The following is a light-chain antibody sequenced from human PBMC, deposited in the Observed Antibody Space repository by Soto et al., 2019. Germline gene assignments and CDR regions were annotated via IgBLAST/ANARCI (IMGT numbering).Light chain of an antibody. CDR3: QQSNSPPHT. CDR2: AAS. J-gene: IGKJ3*01. V-gene: IGKV1-9*01. CDR1: QGVSSY. Sequence: DIQLTQSPSSLSASVGDRVTITCRASQGVSSYLVWYQQKRGKPPNLLIYAASTLPSVVPSRFSGSGSGTKFTLTISSLHPEDFATYYCQQSNSPPHTFGPGTKLDIK.